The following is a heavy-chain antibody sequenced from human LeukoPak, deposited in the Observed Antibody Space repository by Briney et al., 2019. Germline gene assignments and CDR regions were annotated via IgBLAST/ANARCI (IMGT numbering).Heavy chain of an antibody. J-gene: IGHJ4*02. CDR2: MNPYTHKT. D-gene: IGHD3-22*01. CDR3: ARAPSPYYYDSSAYYSDY. CDR1: GYTFTSFD. Sequence: ASVKVSCKTSGYTFTSFDINWVRQATVQGLEWLGWMNPYTHKTGYAQRFQGRVTFTGDTSIRTAYMEVSNPTSEDTAVYYCARAPSPYYYDSSAYYSDYWGQGTLVTVSS. V-gene: IGHV1-8*03.